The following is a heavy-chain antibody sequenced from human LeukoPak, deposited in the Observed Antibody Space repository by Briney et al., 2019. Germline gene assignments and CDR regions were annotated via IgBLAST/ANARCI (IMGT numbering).Heavy chain of an antibody. J-gene: IGHJ4*02. CDR1: GFTFRSYA. CDR3: ARVDTAMVIFDY. Sequence: PGGSLRLSSAASGFTFRSYAMHWVRQAPGKGLEWEAAISYDGSNKKYADSVKGRFTISRDNSKNTLYLQMNSLRAEDTAVYYCARVDTAMVIFDYWGQGTLVTVSS. D-gene: IGHD5-18*01. V-gene: IGHV3-30*04. CDR2: ISYDGSNK.